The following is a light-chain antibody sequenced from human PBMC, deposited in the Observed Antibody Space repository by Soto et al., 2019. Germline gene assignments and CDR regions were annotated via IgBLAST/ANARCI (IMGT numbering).Light chain of an antibody. V-gene: IGKV3-20*01. CDR3: LQYGSSPHT. J-gene: IGKJ5*01. Sequence: EIVFTDSPGTLSLSPGERASLSCRASQRVGSNYLAWFQQRPGQAPRLLISSASSRATDIPDRFTGSGSGTDFTLTINRLEPEDFAVYYCLQYGSSPHTFGQGTRLEIK. CDR2: SAS. CDR1: QRVGSNY.